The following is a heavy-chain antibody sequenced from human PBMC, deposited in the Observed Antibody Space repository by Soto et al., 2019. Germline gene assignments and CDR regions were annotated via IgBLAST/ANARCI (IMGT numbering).Heavy chain of an antibody. Sequence: VASVKVSCKASGYTFSGYYIHWVRQAPGQGPEWMGWINPNSGGTNYAQKFQGWVTMTRDTSISTAYMELSRLRSDDTAVYYCAREIGYGSTRWVPVVKGGFDVWGQGTTVTVSS. V-gene: IGHV1-2*04. D-gene: IGHD2-2*01. CDR3: AREIGYGSTRWVPVVKGGFDV. J-gene: IGHJ6*02. CDR2: INPNSGGT. CDR1: GYTFSGYY.